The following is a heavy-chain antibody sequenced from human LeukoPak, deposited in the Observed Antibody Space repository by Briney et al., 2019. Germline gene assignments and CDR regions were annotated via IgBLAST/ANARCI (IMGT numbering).Heavy chain of an antibody. CDR2: INPNSGGT. V-gene: IGHV1-2*02. D-gene: IGHD2-2*01. Sequence: ASVKVSCKASGYTFTGYYMHWVRQAPGQGLEWMGWINPNSGGTNYTQKFQGRVTMTRDTSTSTAYMELSRLRSDDTAVYYCARDGGSTSSINWFDPWGQGTLVTVSS. J-gene: IGHJ5*02. CDR3: ARDGGSTSSINWFDP. CDR1: GYTFTGYY.